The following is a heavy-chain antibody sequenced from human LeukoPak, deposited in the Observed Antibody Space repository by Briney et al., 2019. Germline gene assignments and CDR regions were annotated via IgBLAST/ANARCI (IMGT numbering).Heavy chain of an antibody. CDR1: GGSISSYY. D-gene: IGHD3-10*01. Sequence: SETLSLTCTVSGGSISSYYWSWIRQPPGKGLEWIGYIHTSGSTNYNPSLKSRVTISVDTSKNQFSLKLSSVTAADTAVYYCARQATTMVRGQGFFDYWGQGTLVTVSS. J-gene: IGHJ4*02. V-gene: IGHV4-4*09. CDR2: IHTSGST. CDR3: ARQATTMVRGQGFFDY.